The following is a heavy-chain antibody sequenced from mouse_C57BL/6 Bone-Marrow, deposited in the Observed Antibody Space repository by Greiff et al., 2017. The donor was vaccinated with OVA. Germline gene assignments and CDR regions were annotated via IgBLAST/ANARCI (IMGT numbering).Heavy chain of an antibody. CDR2: IDPETGGT. Sequence: VQLQQSGAELVRPGASVTLSCKASGYTFTDYEMHWVKQTPVHGLEWIGAIDPETGGTAYNQKFKGKAILTVDKSSSTAYMGLRSLTSEVSAVYYCTRLDGYYAMDYWGQGTSVTVSS. J-gene: IGHJ4*01. CDR3: TRLDGYYAMDY. V-gene: IGHV1-15*01. CDR1: GYTFTDYE. D-gene: IGHD2-3*01.